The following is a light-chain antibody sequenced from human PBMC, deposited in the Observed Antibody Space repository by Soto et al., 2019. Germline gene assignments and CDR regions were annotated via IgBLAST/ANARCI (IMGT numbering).Light chain of an antibody. CDR3: QQYNNWPYT. CDR1: QSVTSN. V-gene: IGKV3-15*01. J-gene: IGKJ2*01. Sequence: EIVMTQSPATLSVSPGERATLSCRASQSVTSNLAWYQQKPGQAPRLLIYGASTIATGIPARFSGSGSGTEFTLTISSLQSEDFAVYCCQQYNNWPYTFGQGTKLEIK. CDR2: GAS.